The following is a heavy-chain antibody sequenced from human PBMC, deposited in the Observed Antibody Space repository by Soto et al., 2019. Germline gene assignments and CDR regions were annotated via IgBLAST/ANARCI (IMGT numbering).Heavy chain of an antibody. D-gene: IGHD2-2*01. Sequence: QVQLVHSGAEVKKPGSSVKVSCKASGGTFSSYGISWVRQAPGQGLEWMGGIIPIFATANYAQKFQGRVTINADESTSTAYMELSSLRSEDTAVYYCARESYCSSTSCYGSSWFDPWGQGTLVTVSS. CDR2: IIPIFATA. J-gene: IGHJ5*02. V-gene: IGHV1-69*01. CDR1: GGTFSSYG. CDR3: ARESYCSSTSCYGSSWFDP.